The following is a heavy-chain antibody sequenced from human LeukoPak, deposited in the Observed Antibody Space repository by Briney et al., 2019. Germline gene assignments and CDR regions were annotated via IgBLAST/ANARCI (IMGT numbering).Heavy chain of an antibody. V-gene: IGHV1-46*01. D-gene: IGHD1-26*01. CDR3: ARGRVGATDYYYYMDV. J-gene: IGHJ6*03. Sequence: ASVKVSCKTSGYTFTGYYMHWLRQAPGQGLEWMGIINPSGGSTSYAQKFQGRVTMTRDTSTSTVYMELSSLRSEDAAVYYCARGRVGATDYYYYMDVWGKGTTVTISS. CDR2: INPSGGST. CDR1: GYTFTGYY.